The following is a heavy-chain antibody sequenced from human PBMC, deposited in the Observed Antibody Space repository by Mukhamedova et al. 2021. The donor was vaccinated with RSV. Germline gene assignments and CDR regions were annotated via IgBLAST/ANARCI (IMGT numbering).Heavy chain of an antibody. V-gene: IGHV3-73*01. D-gene: IGHD4-11*01. CDR3: ARLGEFYSSSFSHYFYGLDV. CDR2: IRTKVNDFAT. Sequence: GGRIRTKVNDFATAYSVSVKGRFTISRDDSKNMAFLEMNSLKTEDTAVYYCARLGEFYSSSFSHYFYGLDVWGQGTTVTVSS. J-gene: IGHJ6*02.